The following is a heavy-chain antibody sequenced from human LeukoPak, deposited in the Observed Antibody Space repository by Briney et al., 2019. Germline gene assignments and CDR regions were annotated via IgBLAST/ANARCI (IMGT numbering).Heavy chain of an antibody. D-gene: IGHD3-10*01. V-gene: IGHV3-30*03. Sequence: PGRSLRLSCAASGFTFSSYGMHWVRQAPGKGLEWVAVISYDGSNKYYADSVKGRFTISRDNSKNTLYLQMNSLRAEDTAVYYCARALWFGETFPAYWGQGTLVTVSS. CDR1: GFTFSSYG. CDR2: ISYDGSNK. CDR3: ARALWFGETFPAY. J-gene: IGHJ4*02.